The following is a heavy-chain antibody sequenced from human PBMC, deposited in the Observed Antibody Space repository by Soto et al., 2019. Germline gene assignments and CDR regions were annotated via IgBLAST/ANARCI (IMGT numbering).Heavy chain of an antibody. D-gene: IGHD3-10*01. CDR3: VRERGLSSFYGMDV. CDR1: GYSFTGYY. J-gene: IGHJ6*02. CDR2: INPNSGGT. V-gene: IGHV1-2*02. Sequence: XSVKVSCKASGYSFTGYYMHWGRQAPGQGLEWMGWINPNSGGTNYAQKFQGRVTMTRDTSISTAYMELSSLRAEDTAVYYCVRERGLSSFYGMDVWGQGTTVTVSS.